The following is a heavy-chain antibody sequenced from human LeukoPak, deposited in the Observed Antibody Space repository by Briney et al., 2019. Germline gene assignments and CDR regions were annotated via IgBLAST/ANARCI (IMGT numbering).Heavy chain of an antibody. D-gene: IGHD1-7*01. CDR2: ISYDGSNK. J-gene: IGHJ6*04. CDR3: ARDRGTGTTPGMDV. V-gene: IGHV3-30*04. Sequence: GRSLRLSCAASGFTFSSYAMHWVRQAPGKGLEWVAVISYDGSNKYYADSVKGRFTISRDNSKNTLYLQMNSLRAGDTAVYYCARDRGTGTTPGMDVWGKGTTVTVSS. CDR1: GFTFSSYA.